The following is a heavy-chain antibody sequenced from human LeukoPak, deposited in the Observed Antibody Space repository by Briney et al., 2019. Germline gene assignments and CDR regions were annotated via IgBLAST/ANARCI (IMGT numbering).Heavy chain of an antibody. D-gene: IGHD5-12*01. CDR2: IYQSGRA. Sequence: PSETLSLTCAVSGDSISNGGFSWSWIRQPPGKGLEWIGYIYQSGRAYYNPSLKSRVTISVDRSKNQFSLKLSSVTAADTAVYYCARSYSGFDNSFDYWGQGTLVTVSS. CDR1: GDSISNGGFS. J-gene: IGHJ4*02. V-gene: IGHV4-30-2*01. CDR3: ARSYSGFDNSFDY.